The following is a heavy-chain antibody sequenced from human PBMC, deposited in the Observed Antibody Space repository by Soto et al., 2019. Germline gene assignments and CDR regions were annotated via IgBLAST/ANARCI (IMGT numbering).Heavy chain of an antibody. CDR3: ARDREAVALDY. CDR1: GGSISSYY. V-gene: IGHV4-59*01. Sequence: PSETLSLTCTVSGGSISSYYWSWIRQPPGKGLEWIGYIYYSGSTNYNPSLKSRVTISVDTSKNQFSLKLSSVTAADTAVYYCARDREAVALDYWGQGTLVTVFS. CDR2: IYYSGST. D-gene: IGHD6-19*01. J-gene: IGHJ4*02.